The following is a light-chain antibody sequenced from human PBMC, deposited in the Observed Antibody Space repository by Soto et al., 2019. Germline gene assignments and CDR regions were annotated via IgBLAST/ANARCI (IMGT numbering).Light chain of an antibody. Sequence: EIVMTQSPATLSVSPGERATLSCRASQSVSGNLAWYQQKPGQAPRLLIYGASTRATGVPARFRGSGSGTELTLTISSLQPDDFATYYCQQYNSYSFGQGTKVDIK. CDR2: GAS. CDR3: QQYNSYS. CDR1: QSVSGN. V-gene: IGKV3-15*01. J-gene: IGKJ1*01.